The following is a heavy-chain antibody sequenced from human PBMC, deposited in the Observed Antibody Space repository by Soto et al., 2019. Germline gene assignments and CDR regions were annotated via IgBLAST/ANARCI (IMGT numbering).Heavy chain of an antibody. CDR2: ISYSGST. Sequence: QVQLQESGPGLVRPSQTLSLTCTVSAGSISTINYYWSWIRQHPEKGLEWIGYISYSGSTFYHSSLKCRVTISLDPSKKQFSLTLTSVTAADTAVYYCARSAQWDGFDPWGQGTMVTVSS. V-gene: IGHV4-31*03. CDR3: ARSAQWDGFDP. J-gene: IGHJ3*01. D-gene: IGHD2-8*01. CDR1: AGSISTINYY.